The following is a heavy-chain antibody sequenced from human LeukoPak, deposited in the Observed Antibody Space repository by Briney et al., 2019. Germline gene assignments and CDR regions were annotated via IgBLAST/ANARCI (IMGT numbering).Heavy chain of an antibody. CDR2: ISGDGSTT. Sequence: GGSLRLSCAASGFTFDEYAIHWVRQAPGKGLEWVSLISGDGSTTYYAPSVKGRVTVSGDNNKDSLFLQMNNLRTEDSALYYCAKDLSMVFDAFNIWGQGTLVTVSS. D-gene: IGHD4/OR15-4a*01. CDR1: GFTFDEYA. J-gene: IGHJ3*02. CDR3: AKDLSMVFDAFNI. V-gene: IGHV3-43*02.